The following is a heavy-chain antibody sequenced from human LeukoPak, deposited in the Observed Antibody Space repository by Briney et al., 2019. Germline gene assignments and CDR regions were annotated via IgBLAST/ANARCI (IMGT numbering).Heavy chain of an antibody. V-gene: IGHV1-2*06. CDR1: GYTFTGYY. CDR2: INPNSGGT. J-gene: IGHJ4*02. Sequence: GASVKVSCKASGYTFTGYYMHWVRQAPAQGLEWMGRINPNSGGTNYAQKFQGRVTMTRDTSISTAYMELSRLRSDDTAVYYCAIQIVVVTAFDYWGQGTLVTVSS. D-gene: IGHD3-22*01. CDR3: AIQIVVVTAFDY.